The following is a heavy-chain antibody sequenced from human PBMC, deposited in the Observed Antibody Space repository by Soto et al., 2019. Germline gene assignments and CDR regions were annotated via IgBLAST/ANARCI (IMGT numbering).Heavy chain of an antibody. D-gene: IGHD3-9*01. CDR2: ISAHNGNT. CDR1: GYTFTSYG. Sequence: QVQLVQSGAEVKRPGASVKVSCKASGYTFTSYGVSWVRQAPGQGLEWMGWISAHNGNTIYAQKLQGRVTMTTDTXXXXXXXXXXXLXXDDTAVXXXXXALTPTDYWGQGTLVTVSS. J-gene: IGHJ4*02. CDR3: XXALTPTDY. V-gene: IGHV1-18*01.